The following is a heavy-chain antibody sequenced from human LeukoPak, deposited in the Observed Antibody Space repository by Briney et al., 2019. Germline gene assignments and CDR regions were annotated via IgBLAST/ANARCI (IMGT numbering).Heavy chain of an antibody. J-gene: IGHJ4*02. D-gene: IGHD6-19*01. Sequence: ASVKVSCKASGYTFTSYYMHWVRQAPGQGLERMGTINPSGGSTSYAQKFRGRVTMTRDTSASTVYMELSSLRSEDTAVYYCATMYSSGWIVDYWGQGTLVTVSS. V-gene: IGHV1-46*01. CDR3: ATMYSSGWIVDY. CDR2: INPSGGST. CDR1: GYTFTSYY.